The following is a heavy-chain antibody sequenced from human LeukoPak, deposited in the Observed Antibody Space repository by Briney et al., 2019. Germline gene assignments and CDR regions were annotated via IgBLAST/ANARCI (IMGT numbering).Heavy chain of an antibody. D-gene: IGHD4-17*01. V-gene: IGHV1-2*06. Sequence: ASVKVSCKASGYTFTGYYMHWVRQAPGQGLEWMGRIDPNGGGTHYAQKFQGRVTMARDTSISTDYMELSRLRSDDTAVYYCARVPAEEGDYVLPGFKQINWFDPWGQGTLVTVSS. CDR2: IDPNGGGT. CDR3: ARVPAEEGDYVLPGFKQINWFDP. J-gene: IGHJ5*02. CDR1: GYTFTGYY.